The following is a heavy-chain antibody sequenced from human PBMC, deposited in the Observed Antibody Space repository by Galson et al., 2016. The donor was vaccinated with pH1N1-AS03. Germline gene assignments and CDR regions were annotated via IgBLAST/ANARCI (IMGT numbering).Heavy chain of an antibody. CDR2: IKSKSEGGTT. CDR3: TADLDYYDSSSFYSDFDS. CDR1: GFTFSNSD. Sequence: SLRLSCAASGFTFSNSDMNWVRQAPGKGPEWVGRIKSKSEGGTTNYATPVKGRFTISRDDSKNTLFLQVNSLKTADTALYYCTADLDYYDSSSFYSDFDSWGQGTLVTVSS. D-gene: IGHD3-22*01. J-gene: IGHJ4*02. V-gene: IGHV3-15*01.